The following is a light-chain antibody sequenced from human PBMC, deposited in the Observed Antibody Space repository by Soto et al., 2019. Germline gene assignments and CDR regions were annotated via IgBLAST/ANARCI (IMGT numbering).Light chain of an antibody. CDR1: QSVTNY. CDR3: QQRLNWPPG. Sequence: EIVLTQSPATLSFSPGERATLSCRASQSVTNYIARYQQRPGQAPRLLIYDASNRASGVPARFSGSGSGTDFTLTISDLEPADFGLYYCQQRLNWPPGFGQGTKVDIK. CDR2: DAS. V-gene: IGKV3-11*01. J-gene: IGKJ1*01.